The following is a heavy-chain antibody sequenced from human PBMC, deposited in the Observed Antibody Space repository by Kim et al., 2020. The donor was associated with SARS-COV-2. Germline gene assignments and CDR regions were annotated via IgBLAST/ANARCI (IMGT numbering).Heavy chain of an antibody. D-gene: IGHD6-13*01. V-gene: IGHV3-33*01. CDR3: ARDDPIAAVDFDY. Sequence: YGDSRKGRLTISRDNSKNTLYLQMNSLRAEDTAVYYCARDDPIAAVDFDYWGQGTLVTVSS. J-gene: IGHJ4*02.